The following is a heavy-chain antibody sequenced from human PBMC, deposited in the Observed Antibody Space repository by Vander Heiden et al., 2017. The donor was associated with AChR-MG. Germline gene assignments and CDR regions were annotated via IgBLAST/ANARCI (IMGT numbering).Heavy chain of an antibody. D-gene: IGHD2-21*02. J-gene: IGHJ4*02. CDR2: ISGSGGST. CDR1: GFTFSSYA. CDR3: AKFPTCCGGDCYLLDYFDY. Sequence: EVQLLESGRVLVQPGGSLRLSCAASGFTFSSYAMGRVRQATGKGLAWVSVISGSGGSTYYADSVKGRFTISRDNSKNTLYLQMNRLRAEDTVVYYCAKFPTCCGGDCYLLDYFDYWGQGPLVTVSS. V-gene: IGHV3-23*01.